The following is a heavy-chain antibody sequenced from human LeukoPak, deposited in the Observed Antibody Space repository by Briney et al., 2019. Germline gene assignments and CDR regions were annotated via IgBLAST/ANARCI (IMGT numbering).Heavy chain of an antibody. CDR3: ARGTSSGWYSDYYFDY. Sequence: ASMKVSCKASGYTFTSYGISWVRQAPGQGLEWMGWISAYNGNTNYAQKLQGRVTMTTDTSTSTAYMELRSLRSDDTAVYYCARGTSSGWYSDYYFDYWGQGTLVTVSS. V-gene: IGHV1-18*01. CDR2: ISAYNGNT. CDR1: GYTFTSYG. J-gene: IGHJ4*02. D-gene: IGHD6-19*01.